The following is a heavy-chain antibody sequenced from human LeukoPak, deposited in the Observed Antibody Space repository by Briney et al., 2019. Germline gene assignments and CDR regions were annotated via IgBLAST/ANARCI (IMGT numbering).Heavy chain of an antibody. CDR1: GYTFTSYG. D-gene: IGHD2-15*01. V-gene: IGHV1-18*01. CDR2: ISAYNGNT. J-gene: IGHJ4*02. Sequence: ASVNVSCKASGYTFTSYGISWVRQAPGQGLEWMGWISAYNGNTNYAQTLQGRVTMTTDTSTSTAYMELRSLRSDDTAVYYCARDSAAARDSDYWGQGTLVTVSS. CDR3: ARDSAAARDSDY.